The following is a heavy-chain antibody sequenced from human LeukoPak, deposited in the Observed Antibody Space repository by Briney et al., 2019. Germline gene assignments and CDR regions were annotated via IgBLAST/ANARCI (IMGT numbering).Heavy chain of an antibody. J-gene: IGHJ5*02. CDR3: ARGRSKRGYSGYDRRWFDP. V-gene: IGHV1-8*01. D-gene: IGHD5-12*01. Sequence: ASVKVSCKASGYTFTSYDINWVRQATGQGLEWMGWMNPNSGNTGYAQKFQGRVTMTRNTSISTAYMELSSQRSEDTAVYYCARGRSKRGYSGYDRRWFDPWGQGTLVTVSS. CDR1: GYTFTSYD. CDR2: MNPNSGNT.